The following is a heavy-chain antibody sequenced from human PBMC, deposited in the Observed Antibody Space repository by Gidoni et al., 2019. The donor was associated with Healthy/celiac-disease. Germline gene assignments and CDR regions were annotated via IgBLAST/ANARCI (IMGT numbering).Heavy chain of an antibody. CDR2: IYYSGST. V-gene: IGHV4-59*01. CDR3: ARVAVPAAVDY. D-gene: IGHD2-2*01. CDR1: GGSISSYY. J-gene: IGHJ4*02. Sequence: QVQLQESGPGLVKPSDTLSLTCTVPGGSISSYYWSWIRQPPGKGLEWIGYIYYSGSTNYNPSLKSRVTISVDTSKNQFSLKLSSVTAADTAVYYCARVAVPAAVDYWGQGTLVTVSS.